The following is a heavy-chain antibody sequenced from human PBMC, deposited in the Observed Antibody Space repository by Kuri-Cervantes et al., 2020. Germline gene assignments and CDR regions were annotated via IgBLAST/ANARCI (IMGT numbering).Heavy chain of an antibody. CDR1: GFSLRTSGMR. CDR2: IDWDDDK. J-gene: IGHJ3*01. V-gene: IGHV2-70D*14. D-gene: IGHD2/OR15-2a*01. Sequence: SGPTLVNPTQTHTLTCTFSGFSLRTSGMRVSWIRQPPGKALEWLARIDWDDDKFYSTSLKTRLTIPRDTSKNQVFLAMTNVDPVHTATYYCARYNSRDTFDVWGPGTMVTVSS. CDR3: ARYNSRDTFDV.